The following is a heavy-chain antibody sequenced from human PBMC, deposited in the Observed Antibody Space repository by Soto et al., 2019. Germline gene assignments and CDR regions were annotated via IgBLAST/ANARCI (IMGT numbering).Heavy chain of an antibody. Sequence: SETLSPTSSVTGDSVSSGDDYWSWIRQPPGKGLEWIGHVYFSGGTNYIPSLKSRLTMAVDPAKNHFSLKLNSVTAADTAVYYWARIPVDTSTIYWSEPWGQGNQVTVAS. CDR3: ARIPVDTSTIYWSEP. D-gene: IGHD3-3*01. CDR2: VYFSGGT. V-gene: IGHV4-61*03. J-gene: IGHJ5*02. CDR1: GDSVSSGDDY.